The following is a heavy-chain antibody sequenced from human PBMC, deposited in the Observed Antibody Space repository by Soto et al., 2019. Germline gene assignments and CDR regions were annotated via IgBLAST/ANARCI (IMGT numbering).Heavy chain of an antibody. J-gene: IGHJ6*02. CDR1: GGTFSTYA. V-gene: IGHV1-69*01. CDR2: IIPIFGAA. Sequence: QVQLVQSEAEVKKPGSSVKVSCKASGGTFSTYALNWVRQAPGQGLEWMGGIIPIFGAANYAPNVQGRVTITADESTRIVDMELSSLRFEDTAVYYCARWSGELRVGDFTSRYPMDVWGQGTTVTVSS. D-gene: IGHD3-16*01. CDR3: ARWSGELRVGDFTSRYPMDV.